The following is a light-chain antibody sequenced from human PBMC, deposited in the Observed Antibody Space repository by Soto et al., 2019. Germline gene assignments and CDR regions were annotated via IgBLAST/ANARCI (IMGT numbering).Light chain of an antibody. V-gene: IGKV3-11*01. CDR1: QTLSNR. Sequence: EIVFTQSPATLSSFPWERVTVSCRASQTLSNRLAWYQHKPGQAPRLLIYVTSNRATGIPARFSGSGSGTDYTLTISSLEPEDSAVYYCHQRQSWPRTFGQGTKVDIK. J-gene: IGKJ1*01. CDR2: VTS. CDR3: HQRQSWPRT.